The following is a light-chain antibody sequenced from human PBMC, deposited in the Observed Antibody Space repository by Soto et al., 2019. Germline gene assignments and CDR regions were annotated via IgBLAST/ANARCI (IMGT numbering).Light chain of an antibody. CDR3: QQYYSTPLT. V-gene: IGKV4-1*01. Sequence: MTQSPASLTVSLGERATINCKSSQSVLYSSNNKNYLAWYQQKPGQPPKLLIYWASTRESGVPDRFSGSGSGTDFTLTISSLQAEDVAVYYCQQYYSTPLTFGGGTKVDI. J-gene: IGKJ4*01. CDR2: WAS. CDR1: QSVLYSSNNKNY.